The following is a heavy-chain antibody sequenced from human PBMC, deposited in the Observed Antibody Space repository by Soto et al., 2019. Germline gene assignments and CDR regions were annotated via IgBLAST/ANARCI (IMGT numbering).Heavy chain of an antibody. J-gene: IGHJ3*02. Sequence: SETLSLTCTVSGGSISSYYWSWIRQPPGKGLEWIGYIYYSGSTNYNPSLKSRVTISVDTSKNQFSLKLSSVTAADMAVYYCARGKLLWFGESTLGAFDIWGQGTMVTVSS. V-gene: IGHV4-59*08. D-gene: IGHD3-10*01. CDR1: GGSISSYY. CDR3: ARGKLLWFGESTLGAFDI. CDR2: IYYSGST.